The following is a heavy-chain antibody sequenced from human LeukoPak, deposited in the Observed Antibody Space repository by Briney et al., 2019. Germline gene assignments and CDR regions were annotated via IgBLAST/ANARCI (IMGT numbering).Heavy chain of an antibody. CDR2: ISDSGGST. J-gene: IGHJ4*02. V-gene: IGHV3-23*01. CDR1: GFTFSDYY. CDR3: AKGSLGSGGLYFDC. Sequence: GGSLRLSCAASGFTFSDYYMSWIRQAPEKGLEWVSTISDSGGSTYYADSVKGRFTISRDNSKNTLYLQMNRLRAEDTAVYYCAKGSLGSGGLYFDCWGQGTLVTVSS.